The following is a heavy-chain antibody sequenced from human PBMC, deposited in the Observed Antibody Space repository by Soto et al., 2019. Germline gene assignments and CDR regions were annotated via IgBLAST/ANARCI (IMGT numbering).Heavy chain of an antibody. CDR3: ARQKQWLVQLDY. J-gene: IGHJ4*02. CDR1: GFTFSDYY. CDR2: ISSSSSYT. V-gene: IGHV3-11*06. Sequence: PGGSLRLSCAASGFTFSDYYMSWIRQAPGKGLEWVSFISSSSSYTNYADSVKGRFTISRDNAKNSLYLQMNSLRAEDTAVYYCARQKQWLVQLDYWGQGTLVTVSS. D-gene: IGHD6-19*01.